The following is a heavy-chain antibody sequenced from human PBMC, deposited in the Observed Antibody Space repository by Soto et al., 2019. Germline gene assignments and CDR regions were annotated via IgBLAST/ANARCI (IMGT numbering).Heavy chain of an antibody. CDR1: GFSFSSYW. Sequence: EVQLVESGGGLVQPGWSLRLSCAASGFSFSSYWMGWVRQAPGRGLERVANIKADGSEKYYMDSVRGRFTISRDNAKNSLYLQMTSLSVDDTALYYCARAGLPYAYDLWGQGTLVTVSS. J-gene: IGHJ5*02. CDR2: IKADGSEK. V-gene: IGHV3-7*01. CDR3: ARAGLPYAYDL. D-gene: IGHD2-21*01.